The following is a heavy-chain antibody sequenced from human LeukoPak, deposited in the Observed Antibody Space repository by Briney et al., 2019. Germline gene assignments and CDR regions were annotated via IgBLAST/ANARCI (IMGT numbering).Heavy chain of an antibody. V-gene: IGHV3-64D*06. CDR3: VSLPRTTVTTSGDY. J-gene: IGHJ4*02. D-gene: IGHD4-17*01. CDR1: GFTFSSYA. CDR2: ISGSGGAT. Sequence: AGGSLRLSCSASGFTFSSYAMHWVRQAPGKGLEYVSAISGSGGATYYADSVKGRFTISRDNSKNTLYLQMSSLRPEDTAVYYCVSLPRTTVTTSGDYWGQGTLVTVPS.